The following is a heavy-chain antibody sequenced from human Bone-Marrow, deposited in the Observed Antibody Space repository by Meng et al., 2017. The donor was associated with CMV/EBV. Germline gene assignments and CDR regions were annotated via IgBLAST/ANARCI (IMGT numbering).Heavy chain of an antibody. CDR3: ARAVPAAIREEKYYYYYGMDV. Sequence: GESLKISCAASGFTFSSYSMNWVRQAPGKGLEWVSYISSSGSTIYYADSVKGRFTISRDNAKNSLYLQMNSLRAEDTAVYYCARAVPAAIREEKYYYYYGMDVWGQGTTVTVSS. CDR2: ISSSGSTI. J-gene: IGHJ6*02. V-gene: IGHV3-48*04. CDR1: GFTFSSYS. D-gene: IGHD2-2*02.